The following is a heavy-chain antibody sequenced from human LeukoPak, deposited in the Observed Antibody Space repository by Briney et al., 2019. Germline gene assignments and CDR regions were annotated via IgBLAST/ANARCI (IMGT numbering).Heavy chain of an antibody. CDR3: ARDGRYDYLTYGMDV. D-gene: IGHD5-12*01. CDR1: GYTFTSYG. J-gene: IGHJ6*02. Sequence: ASVKVSCKASGYTFTSYGISWVRQAPGQGLEWMGWISAYNGNTNYAQKLQGRVTMTTDTSTSTAYMELRSLRSDDTAVYYCARDGRYDYLTYGMDVWGQGTTVTVSS. V-gene: IGHV1-18*01. CDR2: ISAYNGNT.